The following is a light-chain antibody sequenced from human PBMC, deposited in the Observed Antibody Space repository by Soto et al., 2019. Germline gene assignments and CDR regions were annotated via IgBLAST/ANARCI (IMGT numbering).Light chain of an antibody. CDR1: QSVSSD. J-gene: IGKJ3*01. Sequence: DIFMTQSPATLSVSPFEIATLSCRVSQSVSSDLAWYHQKPGQAPRLLIFGASSRATGVPARFSGSGSGTEFTLTINSLQSEDFAVYFCQQYDNLPLTFGPGTRWIT. CDR3: QQYDNLPLT. CDR2: GAS. V-gene: IGKV3-15*01.